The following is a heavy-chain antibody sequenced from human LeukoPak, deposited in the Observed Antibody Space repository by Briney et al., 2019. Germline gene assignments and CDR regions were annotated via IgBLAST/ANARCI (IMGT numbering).Heavy chain of an antibody. CDR2: ISYDGSNK. J-gene: IGHJ4*02. D-gene: IGHD2/OR15-2a*01. CDR1: GFTFSSYG. Sequence: GGSLRLSCAASGFTFSSYGMHWVRQAPGKGLEWVAVISYDGSNKYYADSVKGRFTISRDNSKNTLYLQMNSLRAEDTAVYYCAKDRKYGTRPLYYFDYWGQGTLVTVSS. CDR3: AKDRKYGTRPLYYFDY. V-gene: IGHV3-30*18.